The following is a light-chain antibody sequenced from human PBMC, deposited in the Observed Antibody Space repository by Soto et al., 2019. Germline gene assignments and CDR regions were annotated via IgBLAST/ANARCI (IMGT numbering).Light chain of an antibody. Sequence: DIQLTQSPSSLSASVGDRVTITCRASQTIDTYVNWYQHKPGTAPKVLIYAATYLQNGVPPRFSGSGSGTEFTLTISSLQPEDFATYYCQQYDSFSVTFGQGTKVDIK. V-gene: IGKV1-9*01. CDR2: AAT. CDR3: QQYDSFSVT. CDR1: QTIDTY. J-gene: IGKJ1*01.